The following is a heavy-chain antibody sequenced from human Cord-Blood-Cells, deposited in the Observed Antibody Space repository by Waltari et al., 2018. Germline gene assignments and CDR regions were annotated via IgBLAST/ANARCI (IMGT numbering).Heavy chain of an antibody. Sequence: QVQLVQSGAEVNKPGAPVTVSGKASGYTFTGSYIHWVRQAPGQGLEWMGWINPNSGGTNYAQKFQGRVTMTRDTSISTAYMELSRLRSDDTAVYYCARGPYGHHDYWGQGTLVTVSS. CDR2: INPNSGGT. V-gene: IGHV1-2*02. CDR3: ARGPYGHHDY. J-gene: IGHJ4*02. CDR1: GYTFTGSY. D-gene: IGHD3-10*01.